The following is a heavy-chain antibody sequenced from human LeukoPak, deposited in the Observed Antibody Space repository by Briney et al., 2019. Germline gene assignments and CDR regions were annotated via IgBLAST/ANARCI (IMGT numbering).Heavy chain of an antibody. V-gene: IGHV1-46*01. Sequence: ASVKVSCKASGYTFTSYYMHWVRQAPGQGLEWMGIINPSGGSTSYAQKFQGRVTMTTDTSTSTAYMELRSLRSDDTAVYYCARGRENYYDSSGYPVFDYWGQGTLVTVSS. CDR2: INPSGGST. CDR1: GYTFTSYY. D-gene: IGHD3-22*01. J-gene: IGHJ4*02. CDR3: ARGRENYYDSSGYPVFDY.